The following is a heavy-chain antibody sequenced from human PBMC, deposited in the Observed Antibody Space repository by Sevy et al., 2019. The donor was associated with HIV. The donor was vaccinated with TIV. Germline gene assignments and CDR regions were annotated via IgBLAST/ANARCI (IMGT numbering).Heavy chain of an antibody. J-gene: IGHJ4*02. D-gene: IGHD5-18*01. CDR2: ISYDGSNK. CDR1: GFTFSSYA. V-gene: IGHV3-30-3*01. CDR3: ARGIQLWSDFDY. Sequence: GGSLRLSCAASGFTFSSYAMHWVRQAPGKGLEWVAVISYDGSNKYYADSVKGRFTISRDNSKNTLYLQMNSLRAEDTAVYYCARGIQLWSDFDYWGQGALVTVSS.